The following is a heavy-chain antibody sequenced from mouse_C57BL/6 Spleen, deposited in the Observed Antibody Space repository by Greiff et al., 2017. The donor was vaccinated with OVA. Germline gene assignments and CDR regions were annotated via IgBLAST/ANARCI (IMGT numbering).Heavy chain of an antibody. V-gene: IGHV2-2*01. Sequence: QVQLKESGPGLVQPSQSLSITCPVSGFSLTSYGVHWVRQSPGKGLEWLGVIWSGGSTDYNAAFISRLSISKDNSKSQVFFKMNSLQADDTAIYYCARNYGSSYVGYFDVWGTGTTVTVSS. CDR1: GFSLTSYG. CDR2: IWSGGST. J-gene: IGHJ1*03. CDR3: ARNYGSSYVGYFDV. D-gene: IGHD1-1*01.